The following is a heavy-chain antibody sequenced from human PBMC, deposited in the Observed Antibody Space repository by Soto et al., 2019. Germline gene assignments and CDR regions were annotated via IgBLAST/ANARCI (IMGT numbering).Heavy chain of an antibody. CDR3: SRDDSDWLFN. Sequence: GSLRLSCAASGFTFSGSAMQWVRQASGEGLEWLGRIGSRGESYATAYAASVKGRFTISRDDSKNTAFLQMNNLKTEDTAVYYCSRDDSDWLFNWGQGALVTVSS. CDR1: GFTFSGSA. V-gene: IGHV3-73*01. D-gene: IGHD3-9*01. J-gene: IGHJ4*02. CDR2: IGSRGESYAT.